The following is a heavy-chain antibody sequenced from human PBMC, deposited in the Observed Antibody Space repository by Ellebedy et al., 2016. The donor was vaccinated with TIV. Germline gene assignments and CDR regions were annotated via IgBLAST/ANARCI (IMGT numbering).Heavy chain of an antibody. Sequence: GESLKISCAASGFSFSDYYMSWIRQAPGKGLEWVSYISNSGSTIYYADSVKGRFTIPRDNAKKSLYLQMNSLRAEDTAVYYRTRDVAVKAKRYWGQGTLVTVSS. V-gene: IGHV3-11*01. CDR2: ISNSGSTI. CDR3: TRDVAVKAKRY. D-gene: IGHD3-10*01. CDR1: GFSFSDYY. J-gene: IGHJ4*02.